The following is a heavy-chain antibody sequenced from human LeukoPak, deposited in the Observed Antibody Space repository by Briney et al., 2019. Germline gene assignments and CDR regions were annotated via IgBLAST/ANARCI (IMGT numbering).Heavy chain of an antibody. CDR2: IILIFGTA. CDR1: GGTFSSYA. J-gene: IGHJ4*02. Sequence: SVKVSCKASGGTFSSYASSWVRQAPGQGLEWMGGIILIFGTANYAQKFQGRVTITTDESTSTAYMELSSLRSEDTAVYYCASRLAPGYFDYWGQGTLVTVSS. V-gene: IGHV1-69*05. CDR3: ASRLAPGYFDY.